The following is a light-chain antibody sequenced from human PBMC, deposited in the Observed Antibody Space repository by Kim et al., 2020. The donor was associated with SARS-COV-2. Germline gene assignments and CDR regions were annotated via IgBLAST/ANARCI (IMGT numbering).Light chain of an antibody. CDR1: QSISDY. J-gene: IGKJ1*01. Sequence: DIQMTQSPSTLSASVGDRVTITCRASQSISDYLAWYQQKPGKAPKLLIYKASNLESGVPSRFSGSGSGTEFTLTISSLQPDDFATYYCQQDNTYPWTFGQGTKVEI. V-gene: IGKV1-5*03. CDR2: KAS. CDR3: QQDNTYPWT.